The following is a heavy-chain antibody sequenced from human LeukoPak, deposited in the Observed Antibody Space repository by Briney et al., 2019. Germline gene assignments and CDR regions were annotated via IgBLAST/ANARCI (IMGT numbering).Heavy chain of an antibody. Sequence: SETLSLTCTVSGGSISSYYWSWIRQPPGKGLEWIGYIYYSGSTNYNPSLKSRVTISVDTSKNQFSLKLSSETAADTAVYYCARRGDYGGNPDAFDIWGQGTMVTVSS. D-gene: IGHD4-23*01. CDR2: IYYSGST. CDR1: GGSISSYY. J-gene: IGHJ3*02. V-gene: IGHV4-59*08. CDR3: ARRGDYGGNPDAFDI.